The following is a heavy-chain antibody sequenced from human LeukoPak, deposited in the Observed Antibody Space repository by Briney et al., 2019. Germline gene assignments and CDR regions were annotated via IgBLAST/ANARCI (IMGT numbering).Heavy chain of an antibody. CDR2: IDWTSHYI. D-gene: IGHD1-1*01. V-gene: IGHV3-23*01. J-gene: IGHJ4*02. CDR3: AKNFAPGNAFYDF. CDR1: GFSFSTYA. Sequence: GGSLRLSCAASGFSFSTYAMTWVRQAPGRGLEWVSAIDWTSHYIFYRDSVQGRFTTSRDNSRATLFLQMNSLAAEDSAVYYCAKNFAPGNAFYDFWGQGVLVTVSS.